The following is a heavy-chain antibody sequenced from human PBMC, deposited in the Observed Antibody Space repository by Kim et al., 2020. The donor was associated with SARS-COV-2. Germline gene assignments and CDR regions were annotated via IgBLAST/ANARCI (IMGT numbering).Heavy chain of an antibody. V-gene: IGHV1-2*02. J-gene: IGHJ4*02. Sequence: YAQKFQGRVTMTRDTTISTVYMELTSLRSDDTAVYYCARDSVSGWSFFDYWGQGTLVTVSP. CDR3: ARDSVSGWSFFDY. D-gene: IGHD6-19*01.